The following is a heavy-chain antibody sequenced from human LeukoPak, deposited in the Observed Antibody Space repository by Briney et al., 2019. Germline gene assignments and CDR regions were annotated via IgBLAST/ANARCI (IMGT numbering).Heavy chain of an antibody. CDR3: ARIGYSSSSFDY. Sequence: GGSLRLSCAAPGFTFNNYWMSWVRQAPGRGLEWVANLKQDGSQTYYVDSVKGRFTISRDNAKNSLFLQMNSLRADDTAVYFCARIGYSSSSFDYWGQGALVTVSS. CDR2: LKQDGSQT. J-gene: IGHJ4*02. CDR1: GFTFNNYW. V-gene: IGHV3-7*01. D-gene: IGHD6-19*01.